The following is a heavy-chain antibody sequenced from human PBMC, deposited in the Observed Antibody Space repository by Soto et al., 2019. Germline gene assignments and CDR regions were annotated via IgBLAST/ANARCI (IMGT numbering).Heavy chain of an antibody. J-gene: IGHJ4*02. CDR1: GGSISSYY. D-gene: IGHD2-15*01. Sequence: SETLSLTCPVSGGSISSYYWSWIRQPPGKGLEWIGYIYYSGSTNYNPALKSRVTISVDTSKNQFSLKLSSVTAADTAVYYCARAGGYLDYWGQGTLVTVSS. CDR2: IYYSGST. V-gene: IGHV4-59*01. CDR3: ARAGGYLDY.